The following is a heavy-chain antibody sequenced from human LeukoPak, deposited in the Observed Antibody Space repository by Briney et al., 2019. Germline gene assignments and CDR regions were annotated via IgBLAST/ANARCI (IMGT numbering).Heavy chain of an antibody. V-gene: IGHV5-51*01. J-gene: IGHJ5*02. CDR3: AKVMDVERTPTWFDP. Sequence: GESLKISCKGSGYSFTSYWIGWVRQMPGKGLEWMGIIYPGDSDTRYSPSFQGQVTISADKSISTPYLQWSTLKASDTAIYYCAKVMDVERTPTWFDPWGQGTLVTVSS. D-gene: IGHD2-2*03. CDR2: IYPGDSDT. CDR1: GYSFTSYW.